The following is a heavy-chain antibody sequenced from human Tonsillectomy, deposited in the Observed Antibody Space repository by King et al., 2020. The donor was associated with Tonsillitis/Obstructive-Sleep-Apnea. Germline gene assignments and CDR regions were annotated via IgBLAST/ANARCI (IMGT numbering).Heavy chain of an antibody. CDR1: GVTVSSNY. CDR3: VSTETRSSSWHGAADAVDI. V-gene: IGHV3-53*01. Sequence: VQLVESGGGLIQPGGSLRLSCAASGVTVSSNYMSCVRQAPGKGLEWVSVIYSGGSTYYADSVKGRFTISRENSKNTLTLQMNSLRAEETAVYYCVSTETRSSSWHGAADAVDIWGQGTTGTASP. D-gene: IGHD6-13*01. CDR2: IYSGGST. J-gene: IGHJ3*02.